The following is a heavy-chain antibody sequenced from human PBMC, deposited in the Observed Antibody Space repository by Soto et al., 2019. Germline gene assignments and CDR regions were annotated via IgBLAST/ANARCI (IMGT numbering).Heavy chain of an antibody. V-gene: IGHV1-69*08. D-gene: IGHD3-10*01. J-gene: IGHJ3*02. Sequence: QVQLVQSGAEVKKPGSSVKVSCKASGGTFSSYTISWVRQAPGQGLEWMGRIIPILDISNYAPKLQGRVTIXXDXSXXTAYMELSSLRSDDTAIYYCAREPDSRNYYVALDIWGQGTMVTVSS. CDR2: IIPILDIS. CDR1: GGTFSSYT. CDR3: AREPDSRNYYVALDI.